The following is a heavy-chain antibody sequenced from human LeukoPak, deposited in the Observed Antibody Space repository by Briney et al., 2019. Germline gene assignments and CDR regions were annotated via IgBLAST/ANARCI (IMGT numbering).Heavy chain of an antibody. CDR1: GYTFTNYG. CDR2: ISGYNGNT. J-gene: IGHJ4*02. Sequence: ASVKVSCKASGYTFTNYGISWVRQAPGQGLEWLGWISGYNGNTNYAKKVQDRVTMTTDTSTTTAYMEMRSLRSDDTAVYYCARDLGMTAVTTFDDWGQGTLVTVSS. V-gene: IGHV1-18*01. D-gene: IGHD4-17*01. CDR3: ARDLGMTAVTTFDD.